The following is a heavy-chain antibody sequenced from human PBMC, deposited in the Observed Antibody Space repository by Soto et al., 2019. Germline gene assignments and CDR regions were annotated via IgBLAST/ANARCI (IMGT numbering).Heavy chain of an antibody. V-gene: IGHV3-48*01. D-gene: IGHD6-13*01. J-gene: IGHJ3*02. CDR1: GFTFSSYS. Sequence: EVQLVESGGGLVQPGGSLRLSCAASGFTFSSYSMNWVRQAPGKGLEWVSYISSSSSTIYYADSVKGRFTISRDNAKNSLYLEMNSLRAEDTAVYYCARDRSSSWYVDAFDIWGKGTMVTVSS. CDR2: ISSSSSTI. CDR3: ARDRSSSWYVDAFDI.